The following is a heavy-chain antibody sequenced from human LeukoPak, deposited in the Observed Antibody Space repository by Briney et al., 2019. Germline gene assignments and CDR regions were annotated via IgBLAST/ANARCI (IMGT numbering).Heavy chain of an antibody. J-gene: IGHJ4*02. CDR3: ARRNSGYNNFDY. D-gene: IGHD5-12*01. Sequence: PSETLSLTCTVPGGSISSSSYYRGWIRQPPGKGLEWIGSIYYSGSTYYNPSLKSRVTLSVDTSKNQFSLKLSSVTAADTAICYCARRNSGYNNFDYWGQGTLVTVSS. CDR1: GGSISSSSYY. V-gene: IGHV4-39*01. CDR2: IYYSGST.